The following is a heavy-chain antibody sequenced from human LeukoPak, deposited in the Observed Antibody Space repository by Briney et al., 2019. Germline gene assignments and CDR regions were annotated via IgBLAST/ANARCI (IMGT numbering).Heavy chain of an antibody. D-gene: IGHD6-13*01. CDR1: GGSFSANY. J-gene: IGHJ4*02. CDR2: INYIGNT. CDR3: ARGFWYGGTPAVY. Sequence: SETLSLTCAVSGGSFSANYWSWIRQTPGKGLEWIGEINYIGNTNYNPSLKSRVTISVDTSKNQFSLKLSSVTAADTAVYYCARGFWYGGTPAVYWGQGTLVTVSS. V-gene: IGHV4-34*01.